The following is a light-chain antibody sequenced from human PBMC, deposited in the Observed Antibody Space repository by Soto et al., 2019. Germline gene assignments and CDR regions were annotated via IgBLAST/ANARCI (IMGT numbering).Light chain of an antibody. CDR1: QGISSS. CDR2: AAS. Sequence: AIRMTQSPSSFSASTGDRVTITCRASQGISSSLAGYQQKSGKAPKLLIYAASTLQSGVPSRFSGSGPGTDFTLTISCLQSEDFATYYCQQYYSYPWTFGQGTKVEMK. J-gene: IGKJ1*01. V-gene: IGKV1-8*01. CDR3: QQYYSYPWT.